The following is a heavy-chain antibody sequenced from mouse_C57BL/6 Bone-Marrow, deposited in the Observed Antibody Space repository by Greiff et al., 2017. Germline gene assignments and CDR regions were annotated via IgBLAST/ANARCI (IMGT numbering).Heavy chain of an antibody. CDR1: GYTFTDYY. D-gene: IGHD1-1*01. J-gene: IGHJ1*03. CDR3: ARERVNLLLRYFDV. Sequence: EVQLQQSGPVLVKPGASVKMSCKASGYTFTDYYMNWVKQSHGKSLEWIGVINPYNGGTSYNQKFKGKATLTVDKSSSTAYMELNSLTYEDSAVYYCARERVNLLLRYFDVWGTGTTVTVSS. V-gene: IGHV1-19*01. CDR2: INPYNGGT.